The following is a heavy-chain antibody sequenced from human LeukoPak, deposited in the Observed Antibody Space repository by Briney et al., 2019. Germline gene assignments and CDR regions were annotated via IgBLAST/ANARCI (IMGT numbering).Heavy chain of an antibody. V-gene: IGHV1-69*05. CDR1: GGTFSSYA. CDR3: CMVRGVIRYFDY. CDR2: IIPIFGTA. J-gene: IGHJ4*02. Sequence: SVKVSCKASGGTFSSYAISWVRQAPGQGLEWMGRIIPIFGTANYAQKFQGRVTITTDESTSTAYMELSSLRSEDTAVYYCCMVRGVIRYFDYWGQGTLVTVSS. D-gene: IGHD3-10*01.